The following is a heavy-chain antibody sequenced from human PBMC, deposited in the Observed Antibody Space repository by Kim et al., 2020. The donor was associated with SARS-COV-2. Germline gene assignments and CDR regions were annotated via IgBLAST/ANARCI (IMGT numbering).Heavy chain of an antibody. J-gene: IGHJ4*02. CDR3: ARVKWELQGPRVDY. Sequence: NPSLKRRVTKPVDKSKNQFSLKLGSVTAADTAVYYCARVKWELQGPRVDYWGQGTLVTVSS. V-gene: IGHV4-4*02. D-gene: IGHD1-26*01.